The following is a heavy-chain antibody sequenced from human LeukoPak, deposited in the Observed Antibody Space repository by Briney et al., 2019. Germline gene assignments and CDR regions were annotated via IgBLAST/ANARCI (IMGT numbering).Heavy chain of an antibody. CDR2: IYYSGST. J-gene: IGHJ4*02. CDR3: ARGKPGYDFWSGYYSSYFDY. Sequence: PSETLSLTCTVSGGSISSSSYYWGWIRQPPGKGLEWIGTIYYSGSTYYNPSLKSRVTISVDTSKNQFSLKLRSVTAADTAVYYCARGKPGYDFWSGYYSSYFDYWGQGTLVTVSS. V-gene: IGHV4-39*01. D-gene: IGHD3-3*01. CDR1: GGSISSSSYY.